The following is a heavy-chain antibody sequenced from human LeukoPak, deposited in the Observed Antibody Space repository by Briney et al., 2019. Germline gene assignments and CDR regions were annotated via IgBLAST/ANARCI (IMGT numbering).Heavy chain of an antibody. J-gene: IGHJ6*02. V-gene: IGHV3-7*01. Sequence: GGSLRLSCAASEFTFSDYWMSWVRQTPGKGPEWVANIKEDGSEKQYVDSVKGRFTVSRDNAKNSLFLQMNSLRLEDTAVYYCATYKNWVAGDVWGQGTTVSVSS. D-gene: IGHD7-27*01. CDR2: IKEDGSEK. CDR3: ATYKNWVAGDV. CDR1: EFTFSDYW.